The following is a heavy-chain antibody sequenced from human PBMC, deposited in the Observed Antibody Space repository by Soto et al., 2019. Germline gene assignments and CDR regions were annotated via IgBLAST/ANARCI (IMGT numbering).Heavy chain of an antibody. V-gene: IGHV3-23*01. D-gene: IGHD1-7*01. CDR1: AFTFNTYA. J-gene: IGHJ4*02. CDR2: ISVSGGGT. CDR3: AKSGGTSPYYLDY. Sequence: EVQLLESGGCLVQPGGSLRLSCAASAFTFNTYAMGWVRQAPGKGLEWVSAISVSGGGTYYADSVKGRFTISRDTSKNTLYLQMNSLRADDTAVYYCAKSGGTSPYYLDYWGRGTLVTVSS.